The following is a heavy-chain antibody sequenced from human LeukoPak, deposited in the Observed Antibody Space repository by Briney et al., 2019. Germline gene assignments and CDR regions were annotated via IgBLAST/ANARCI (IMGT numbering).Heavy chain of an antibody. CDR3: ARDLRVGGSSGWYAFDV. J-gene: IGHJ3*01. CDR1: GGSISSYY. D-gene: IGHD6-19*01. V-gene: IGHV4-59*01. Sequence: SETLSLTCTVSGGSISSYYWSWIRQPPGKGLEWIGYLYYRGSTTYNPSLKSRVTISIDTSKNQFSLKLSSVTVADTAVYYCARDLRVGGSSGWYAFDVWGQGTMVTVSS. CDR2: LYYRGST.